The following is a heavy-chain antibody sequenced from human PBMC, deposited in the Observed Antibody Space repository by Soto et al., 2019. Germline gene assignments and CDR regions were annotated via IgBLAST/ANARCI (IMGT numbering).Heavy chain of an antibody. CDR1: GGSISSYY. D-gene: IGHD6-19*01. CDR3: ARRTSSGWCFDY. V-gene: IGHV4-59*01. J-gene: IGHJ4*02. CDR2: IYYSGST. Sequence: SETLSLTCTVSGGSISSYYWSWIRQPPGKGLEWIGYIYYSGSTNYNPSLKSRVTISVDTSKNQFSLKLSSVTAADTAVYYCARRTSSGWCFDYWGQGTLVTVSS.